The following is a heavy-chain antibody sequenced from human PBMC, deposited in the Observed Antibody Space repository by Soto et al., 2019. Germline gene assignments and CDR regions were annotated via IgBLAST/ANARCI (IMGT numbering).Heavy chain of an antibody. Sequence: AGGSLRLSCAASGFTFSSYWMHWVRQAPGKGLVWVSRINSDGSSTSYADSVKGRFTISRDNAKNTLYLQMNSLRAEDTAVYYCARGLQRRYYDSSGPRFDYWGQGTLVTVSS. V-gene: IGHV3-74*01. J-gene: IGHJ4*02. CDR1: GFTFSSYW. CDR2: INSDGSST. CDR3: ARGLQRRYYDSSGPRFDY. D-gene: IGHD3-22*01.